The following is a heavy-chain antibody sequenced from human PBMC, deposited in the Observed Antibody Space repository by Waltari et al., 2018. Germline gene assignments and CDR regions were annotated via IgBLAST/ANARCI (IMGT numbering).Heavy chain of an antibody. CDR1: GFTFSSYG. D-gene: IGHD6-13*01. Sequence: QVQLVESGGGVVQPGRSLRLSCAASGFTFSSYGMHWFRQAPGKGLEWVAVIWYDGSNKYYADSVKGRFTISRDNSKNTLYLQMNSLRAEDTAMYYCAASYSWYNFDYWGQGTLVTVSS. J-gene: IGHJ4*02. V-gene: IGHV3-33*08. CDR2: IWYDGSNK. CDR3: AASYSWYNFDY.